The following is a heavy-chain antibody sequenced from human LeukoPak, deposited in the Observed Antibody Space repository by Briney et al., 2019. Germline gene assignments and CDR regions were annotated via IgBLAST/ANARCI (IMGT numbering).Heavy chain of an antibody. V-gene: IGHV3-21*01. CDR1: ESILSTYA. D-gene: IGHD1-7*01. CDR2: ISPSGSAI. Sequence: GGSLRLSCSDSESILSTYAVNWVRQAPGRGLEWVSSISPSGSAIFYAGSVKGRFTISRDNAKNSLYLQMNSLRAEDTAVYYCARLEGITGTTIVPNWGQGTLVTVSS. J-gene: IGHJ4*02. CDR3: ARLEGITGTTIVPN.